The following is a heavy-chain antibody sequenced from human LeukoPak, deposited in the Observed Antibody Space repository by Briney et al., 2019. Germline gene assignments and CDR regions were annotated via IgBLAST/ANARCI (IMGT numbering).Heavy chain of an antibody. CDR2: INSEGSGI. CDR3: ARGPSISSNRGYFQN. CDR1: GFTSSVFW. V-gene: IGHV3-74*01. Sequence: GSLRLSCGASGFTSSVFWMHWVRHAPGKGRVWVARINSEGSGIRYPDSVKGRFTISRDNAKNTLYLQMTSLRADDTAVYYCARGPSISSNRGYFQNRGLGTLVTASS. J-gene: IGHJ1*01. D-gene: IGHD3-3*02.